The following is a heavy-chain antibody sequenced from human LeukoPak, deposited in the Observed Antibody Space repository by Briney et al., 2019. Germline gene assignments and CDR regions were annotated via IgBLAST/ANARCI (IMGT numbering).Heavy chain of an antibody. CDR3: AKSAHYDFWSGYYTMDY. J-gene: IGHJ4*02. CDR2: ISGSGGST. CDR1: GFTFSSYA. D-gene: IGHD3-3*01. Sequence: HPGGSLRLSCAASGFTFSSYAMSWVRQAPGKGLEWVSAISGSGGSTYYADSVKGRFTISRDNSKNTLYLQMNSLRAEDTAVYYCAKSAHYDFWSGYYTMDYWGQGTLVTVSS. V-gene: IGHV3-23*01.